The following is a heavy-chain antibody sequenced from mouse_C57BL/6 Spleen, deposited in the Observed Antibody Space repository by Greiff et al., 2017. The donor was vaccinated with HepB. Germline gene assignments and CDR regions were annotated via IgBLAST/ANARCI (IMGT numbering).Heavy chain of an antibody. CDR3: ARSGCDEGYYLDY. D-gene: IGHD2-13*01. J-gene: IGHJ2*01. CDR1: GYAFSSYW. CDR2: IYPGDGDT. V-gene: IGHV1-80*01. Sequence: VQLQQSGAELVKPGASVKISCKASGYAFSSYWMNWVKQRPGKGLEWIGQIYPGDGDTNYNGKFKGKATLTADRSSSTAYMQLSSLTSEDSAVYFCARSGCDEGYYLDYWGQGTTLTVSS.